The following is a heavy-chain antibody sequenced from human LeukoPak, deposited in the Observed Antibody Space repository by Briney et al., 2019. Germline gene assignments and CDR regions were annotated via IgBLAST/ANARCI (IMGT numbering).Heavy chain of an antibody. CDR1: GFTFSSYA. J-gene: IGHJ3*02. CDR2: ISYDGSNK. V-gene: IGHV3-30*01. CDR3: ARDGSGSYLGAFDI. D-gene: IGHD1-26*01. Sequence: PGGSLRLSCAASGFTFSSYAMHWVRQAPGKGLEGVAVISYDGSNKYYADSVKGRFTICRDNSKNTLYLEMNSLRAEDTAVYYCARDGSGSYLGAFDIWGQGTMVTVSS.